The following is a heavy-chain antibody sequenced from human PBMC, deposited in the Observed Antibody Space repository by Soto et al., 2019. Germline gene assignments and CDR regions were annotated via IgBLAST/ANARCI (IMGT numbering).Heavy chain of an antibody. D-gene: IGHD3-3*01. CDR2: MNPNSGNT. V-gene: IGHV1-8*01. Sequence: QVQLVQSGAEVKKPGASVKVSCKASGYTFTSYDINWVRQATGQGLEWMGWMNPNSGNTGYAQKLQGRVTITRNTYISTAYMELSSLRFQVTAVYYCARGVTLFGVVIITLYAFDILGQGTMVTVSS. CDR1: GYTFTSYD. CDR3: ARGVTLFGVVIITLYAFDI. J-gene: IGHJ3*02.